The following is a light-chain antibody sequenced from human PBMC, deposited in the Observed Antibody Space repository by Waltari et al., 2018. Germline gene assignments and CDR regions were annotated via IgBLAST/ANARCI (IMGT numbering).Light chain of an antibody. Sequence: QPVLTQPPSASGTPGQRVTIPCSGSRSNIGSNYVYCHQRLPGTAPKLLIYRNNQRPSGVPDRFSGSKSGTSASLAISGLRSEDEADYYCAAWDDSLSGRVFGGGTKVTVL. J-gene: IGLJ3*02. V-gene: IGLV1-47*01. CDR2: RNN. CDR3: AAWDDSLSGRV. CDR1: RSNIGSNY.